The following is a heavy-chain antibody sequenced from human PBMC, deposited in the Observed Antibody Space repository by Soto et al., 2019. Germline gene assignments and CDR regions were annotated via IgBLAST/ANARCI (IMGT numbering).Heavy chain of an antibody. CDR3: ASVVRGLIIS. CDR2: ISSNGGST. V-gene: IGHV3-64*01. Sequence: GGSLRLSCAASGFTFSSYAMHWVRQAPGKGLEYVSAISSNGGSTYYANSVKGRFTISRDNSKNTLYLQMGSLRAEDMAVYYCASVVRGLIISWGQGTLVTVSS. J-gene: IGHJ5*02. D-gene: IGHD3-10*01. CDR1: GFTFSSYA.